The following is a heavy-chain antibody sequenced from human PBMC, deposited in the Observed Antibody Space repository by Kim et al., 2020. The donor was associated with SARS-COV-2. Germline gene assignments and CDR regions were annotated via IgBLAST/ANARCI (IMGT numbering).Heavy chain of an antibody. CDR2: ISSDGSST. CDR1: GFTFSSNW. Sequence: GGSLRLSCAASGFTFSSNWMHWVRQVPGKGLVWVSRISSDGSSTSYADSVKGRFTISRDNAKNTLYLQMNSLRAVDTAVYYCARRAYSGSYYYFDDWGQGTLVTVSS. CDR3: ARRAYSGSYYYFDD. V-gene: IGHV3-74*01. J-gene: IGHJ4*02. D-gene: IGHD1-26*01.